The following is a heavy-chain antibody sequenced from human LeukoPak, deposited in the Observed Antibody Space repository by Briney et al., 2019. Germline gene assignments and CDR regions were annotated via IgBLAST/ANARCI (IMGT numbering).Heavy chain of an antibody. D-gene: IGHD3-22*01. CDR1: GYSFSNYA. CDR3: VKEVTLIVVARSFFDY. J-gene: IGHJ4*02. CDR2: VNTGTGNT. V-gene: IGHV1-3*04. Sequence: ASVKVSCKASGYSFSNYAIHWVRQAPGQRPEWMGWVNTGTGNTRYSEKFQGRVTITRDTSANTVYMELTSLTSEDTAVYYCVKEVTLIVVARSFFDYWGQGTLVTVSS.